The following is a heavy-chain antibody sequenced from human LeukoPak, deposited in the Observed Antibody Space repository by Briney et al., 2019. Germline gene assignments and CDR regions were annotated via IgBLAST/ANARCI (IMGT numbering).Heavy chain of an antibody. Sequence: QPGGSLRLSCAASGFTFSSYAMSWVRQAPGKGLEWVSAISGSGTFTYYADSVKGRFTISRDNSKNTLYQQLNSLRAEDTAVYYCAKDPLGPRYCSGTSCSNWFDPWGQGTLVTVSS. CDR3: AKDPLGPRYCSGTSCSNWFDP. V-gene: IGHV3-23*01. J-gene: IGHJ5*02. CDR1: GFTFSSYA. D-gene: IGHD2-2*01. CDR2: ISGSGTFT.